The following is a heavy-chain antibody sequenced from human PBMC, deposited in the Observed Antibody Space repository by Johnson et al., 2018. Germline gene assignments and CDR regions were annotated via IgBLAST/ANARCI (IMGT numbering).Heavy chain of an antibody. Sequence: VQLVQSGGGLVQPGRSLRLSCAASGFTFDDYAMHWVRQAPGKGLEWVSGISWNSGSIGYADSVKGRFNISSDHAKNSLYLQMNSLRAEDTALYYCAKDIGCSGGSCYLYYYYGMDGWGQGTTVTVSS. CDR1: GFTFDDYA. CDR2: ISWNSGSI. V-gene: IGHV3-9*01. J-gene: IGHJ6*02. CDR3: AKDIGCSGGSCYLYYYYGMDG. D-gene: IGHD2-15*01.